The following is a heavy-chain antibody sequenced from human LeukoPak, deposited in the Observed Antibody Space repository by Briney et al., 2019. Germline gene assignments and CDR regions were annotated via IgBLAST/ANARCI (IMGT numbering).Heavy chain of an antibody. J-gene: IGHJ4*02. CDR3: ARAVTSTEGY. V-gene: IGHV3-7*03. CDR2: INDGGSGK. Sequence: GSLRLSCAASGFVFSNYWMTWVRQAPGEGLEWVASINDGGSGKYYVDSVKGRFTISRDNAQKSLYLEMHSLRAEDTAVYYCARAVTSTEGYWGQGTLVTVSS. CDR1: GFVFSNYW. D-gene: IGHD4-17*01.